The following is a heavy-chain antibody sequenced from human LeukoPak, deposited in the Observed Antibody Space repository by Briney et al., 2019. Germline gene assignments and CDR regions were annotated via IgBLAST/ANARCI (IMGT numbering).Heavy chain of an antibody. J-gene: IGHJ4*02. Sequence: GASVKVSCKASGYTFTDYYMHWVRQAPGQGLEWMGWINPNSGGTNYAQNFQGRFTMTRDTSISTAYMELSRLKSEDTAVYYCAREKDSSGYFYFVYWGQGTLVTVSS. CDR2: INPNSGGT. D-gene: IGHD3-22*01. CDR3: AREKDSSGYFYFVY. CDR1: GYTFTDYY. V-gene: IGHV1-2*02.